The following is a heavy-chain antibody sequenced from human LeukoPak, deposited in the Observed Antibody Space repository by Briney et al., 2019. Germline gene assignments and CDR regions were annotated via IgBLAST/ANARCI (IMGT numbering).Heavy chain of an antibody. CDR3: ARDRRAIAARPSYYYGMDV. CDR2: IYYSGST. D-gene: IGHD6-6*01. J-gene: IGHJ6*02. V-gene: IGHV4-59*01. CDR1: GGSISSYY. Sequence: SETLSLTCTVSGGSISSYYWSWIRQPPGKGLEWIGYIYYSGSTNYNPSLKGRVTISVDTSKNQFSLKLSSVTAADSAVYYCARDRRAIAARPSYYYGMDVWGQGTTVTVSS.